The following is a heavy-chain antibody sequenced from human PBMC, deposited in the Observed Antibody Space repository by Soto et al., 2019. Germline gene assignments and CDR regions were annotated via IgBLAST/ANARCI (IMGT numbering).Heavy chain of an antibody. CDR1: GYTFTSYA. V-gene: IGHV1-3*01. D-gene: IGHD4-17*01. CDR2: INAGNGNT. Sequence: QVQLVQSEAEVKKPGASVKVSCKASGYTFTSYAMHWVRQAPGQRLEWMGWINAGNGNTKYSQKFQGRVTITRDTSVSTAYMELSSLRSEDTAVYYCARTVGYYYGMDVWGQGTTVTVSS. J-gene: IGHJ6*02. CDR3: ARTVGYYYGMDV.